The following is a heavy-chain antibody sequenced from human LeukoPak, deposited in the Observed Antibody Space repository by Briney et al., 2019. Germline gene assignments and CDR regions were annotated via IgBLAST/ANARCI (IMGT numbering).Heavy chain of an antibody. CDR1: GFTFSSYA. J-gene: IGHJ4*02. V-gene: IGHV3-23*01. CDR3: AKSVAGTGDPVDY. D-gene: IGHD6-19*01. Sequence: GGSLRLSCAASGFTFSSYAMNWVRQVPGKGLEWVSNISGRSGSTYYADSVKGRFTISRDNSKNTLYLQMNSLRAEDTAVYYCAKSVAGTGDPVDYWGQGTLVIVSA. CDR2: ISGRSGST.